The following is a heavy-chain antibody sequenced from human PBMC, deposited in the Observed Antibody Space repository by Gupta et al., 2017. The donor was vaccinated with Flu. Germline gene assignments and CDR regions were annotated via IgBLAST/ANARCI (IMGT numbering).Heavy chain of an antibody. V-gene: IGHV3-21*01. J-gene: IGHJ4*02. CDR3: ARDVSGTALFDY. D-gene: IGHD1-1*01. Sequence: EVQLVESGGGLVKPGGSLRLSCAASGFTFSSYSMNWVRQAPGKGLEWVSSISSSSSYIYYADSVKGRFTISRDNAKNSLYLQMNSLRAEDTAVYYCARDVSGTALFDYWGQGTLVTVSS. CDR2: ISSSSSYI. CDR1: GFTFSSYS.